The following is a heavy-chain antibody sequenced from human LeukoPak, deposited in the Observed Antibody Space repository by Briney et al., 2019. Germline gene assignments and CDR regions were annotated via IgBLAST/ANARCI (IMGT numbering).Heavy chain of an antibody. CDR1: GGSISSYY. D-gene: IGHD6-19*01. CDR2: IYYSGST. V-gene: IGHV4-59*01. Sequence: PSETLSLTSTVSGGSISSYYWSWIRQPPGKGLEWIGYIYYSGSTNYNPSLKSRVTISVDTSKNQFSLKLSSVTAADTAVYYCALSSGWRSFDYWGQGTLVTVSS. CDR3: ALSSGWRSFDY. J-gene: IGHJ4*02.